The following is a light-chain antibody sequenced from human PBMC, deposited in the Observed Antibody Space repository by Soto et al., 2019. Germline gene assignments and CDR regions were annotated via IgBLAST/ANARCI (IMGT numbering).Light chain of an antibody. CDR2: LNSDGSH. CDR1: SGHSNYA. J-gene: IGLJ2*01. CDR3: HTWGPGIHI. V-gene: IGLV4-69*01. Sequence: QLVLTQSPAASASLGASVKLTCTLSSGHSNYANAWHQQQPVTCHPLLMKLNSDGSHSKGDGIPDRFSCSSYGAERYLTISALQSEDEADYYCHTWGPGIHIFGGGTKVTVL.